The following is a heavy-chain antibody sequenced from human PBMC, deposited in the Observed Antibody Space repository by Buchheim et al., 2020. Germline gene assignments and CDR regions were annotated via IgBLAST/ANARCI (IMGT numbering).Heavy chain of an antibody. Sequence: QVQLVQSGAEVKKPGASVKVSCKASGYTFTGYYMHWVRQAPGQGLEWMGWSSAYNGNTNYAQKFQGRVTMTTDRSTSTAYMELRSLRSDDTAIYYCARDRPDMAVVPPALSPWGQGTL. CDR2: SSAYNGNT. D-gene: IGHD2-2*01. CDR1: GYTFTGYY. J-gene: IGHJ5*02. V-gene: IGHV1-18*04. CDR3: ARDRPDMAVVPPALSP.